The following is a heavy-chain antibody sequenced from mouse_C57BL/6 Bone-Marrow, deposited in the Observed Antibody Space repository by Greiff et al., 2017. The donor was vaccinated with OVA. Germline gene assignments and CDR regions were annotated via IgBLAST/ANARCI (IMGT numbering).Heavy chain of an antibody. CDR1: GYTFTSYG. CDR3: AREGLYYGPVDY. CDR2: IYPRSGNT. V-gene: IGHV1-81*01. J-gene: IGHJ2*01. Sequence: QVQLQQSGAELARPGASVKLSCKASGYTFTSYGISWVKQRTGQGLEWIGEIYPRSGNTYYNEKFKGKATLTADKSSSTAYMELRSLTSEDSAVYFCAREGLYYGPVDYWGQGTTLTVSS. D-gene: IGHD2-1*01.